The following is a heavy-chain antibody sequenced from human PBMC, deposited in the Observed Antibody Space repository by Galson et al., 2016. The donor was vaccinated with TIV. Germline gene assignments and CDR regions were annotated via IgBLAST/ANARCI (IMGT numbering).Heavy chain of an antibody. Sequence: QSGAEVTKPGESLKISCQASGYTFSTYWIGWVRQMPGKGLEWMGIIYPDDSDVRYSPSFRGQVTISADKSLQTADLQWRSLLSSDTGIYYCACFSFQHNRDFYFHFWGQGTRLIVTS. V-gene: IGHV5-51*03. CDR3: ACFSFQHNRDFYFHF. CDR2: IYPDDSDV. CDR1: GYTFSTYW. J-gene: IGHJ4*02. D-gene: IGHD3/OR15-3a*01.